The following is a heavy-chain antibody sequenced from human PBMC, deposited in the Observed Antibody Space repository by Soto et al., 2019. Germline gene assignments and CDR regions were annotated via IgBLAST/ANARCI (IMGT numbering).Heavy chain of an antibody. J-gene: IGHJ3*02. CDR3: TTYYDSSGFDAFDI. D-gene: IGHD3-22*01. V-gene: IGHV3-15*01. CDR2: IKSKTDGGTT. CDR1: GFTFSNAW. Sequence: EVQLVESGGGLVKPGGSLRLSCAASGFTFSNAWMSWVRQAPGKGLEWVGRIKSKTDGGTTDYAAPVKGRFTISRDDSKNTLYLQMNSLKTEDTAVYYCTTYYDSSGFDAFDIWGQGTMVTVSS.